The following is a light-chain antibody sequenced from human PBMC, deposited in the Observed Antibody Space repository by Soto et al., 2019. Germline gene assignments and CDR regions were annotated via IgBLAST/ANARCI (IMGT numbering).Light chain of an antibody. CDR3: CSYAGSYTLVV. CDR1: SSDVGRYNY. CDR2: DVS. V-gene: IGLV2-14*03. Sequence: QSALTQPASVSGSPGQSITISCTGTSSDVGRYNYVSWYQQHPGKAPKLMIYDVSIRPSGVSDRFSGSKSGNTASLTISGLQAEDEADYYCCSYAGSYTLVVFGGGTKLTVL. J-gene: IGLJ2*01.